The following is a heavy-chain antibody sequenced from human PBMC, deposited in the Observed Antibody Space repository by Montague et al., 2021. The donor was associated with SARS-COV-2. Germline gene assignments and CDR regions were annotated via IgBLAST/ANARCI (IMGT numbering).Heavy chain of an antibody. Sequence: NDYAVSVESRITINPYTSKNQFSLQLNSVTPADTAVYYCARGGSWLYYFDHWGQGTLVTVSS. CDR3: ARGGSWLYYFDH. V-gene: IGHV6-1*01. D-gene: IGHD6-13*01. J-gene: IGHJ4*02. CDR2: N.